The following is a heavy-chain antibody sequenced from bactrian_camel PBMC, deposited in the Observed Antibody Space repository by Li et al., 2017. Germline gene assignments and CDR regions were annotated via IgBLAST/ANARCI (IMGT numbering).Heavy chain of an antibody. CDR2: IDGDGST. Sequence: HVQLVESGGGSVQAGGSLRLSCIGSVFPTCMGWFRQAPGKKREGVAAIDGDGSTSYFDPVKGRFTISRDNAKKTVYLQMNNLKPEDTATYFCASGVGPVRGGLCHSHVEDDSAQGTQVTV. CDR3: ASGVGPVRGGLCHSHVEDD. CDR1: VFPTC. J-gene: IGHJ4*01. V-gene: IGHV3S53*01. D-gene: IGHD3*01.